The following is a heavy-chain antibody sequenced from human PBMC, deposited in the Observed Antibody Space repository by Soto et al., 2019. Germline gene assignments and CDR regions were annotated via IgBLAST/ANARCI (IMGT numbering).Heavy chain of an antibody. CDR2: IIPILGIA. CDR1: GGTFSSYT. CDR3: ARAYSSGWYWFDA. D-gene: IGHD6-19*01. Sequence: QVQLVQSGAEVKKPGSSVKVSCKASGGTFSSYTISWVRQAPGQGLEWMGRIIPILGIANYAQKFQGRVTINAEKSSSRAYRELRSLRSEDTAVYYWARAYSSGWYWFDAWGQGTLVTVSS. J-gene: IGHJ5*02. V-gene: IGHV1-69*02.